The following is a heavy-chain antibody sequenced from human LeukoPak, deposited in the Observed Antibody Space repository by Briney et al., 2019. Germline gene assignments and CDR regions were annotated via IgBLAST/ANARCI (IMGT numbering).Heavy chain of an antibody. CDR1: GITVTDNF. Sequence: GGSLRLSCAASGITVTDNFMSWVRQAPGKGLEWVSVMYPSGVTYHAASVKGRLTISRDNSNNTLYLQMNSLRAEDTAVYYCARHIRSSGWYSDFWGRGTLVTVSS. CDR2: MYPSGVT. CDR3: ARHIRSSGWYSDF. V-gene: IGHV3-53*01. J-gene: IGHJ4*02. D-gene: IGHD6-19*01.